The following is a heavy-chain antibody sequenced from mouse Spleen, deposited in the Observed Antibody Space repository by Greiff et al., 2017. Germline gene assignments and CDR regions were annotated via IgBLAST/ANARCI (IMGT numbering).Heavy chain of an antibody. CDR3: ARVGTGHYAMDY. Sequence: QVQLQQPGAELVKPGASVKLSCKASGYTFTSYWMHWVKQRPGQGLEWIGMIHPNSGSTNYNEKFKSKATLTVDKSSSTAYMQLSSLTSEDSAVYYCARVGTGHYAMDYWGQGTSVTVSS. V-gene: IGHV1-64*01. CDR1: GYTFTSYW. CDR2: IHPNSGST. D-gene: IGHD4-1*01. J-gene: IGHJ4*01.